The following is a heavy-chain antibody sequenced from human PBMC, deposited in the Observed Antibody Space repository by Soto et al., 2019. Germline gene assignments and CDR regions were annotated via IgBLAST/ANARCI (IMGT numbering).Heavy chain of an antibody. CDR3: AREPTGFIGWLDP. J-gene: IGHJ5*02. CDR1: GYTFTDYY. CDR2: INVNSGVA. V-gene: IGHV1-2*02. D-gene: IGHD4-4*01. Sequence: ASVKVSCKASGYTFTDYYMHWVRQVPGQGLEWMGWINVNSGVANYAQKFHGSVTMTTDTSMSTAYLELKRLRSDDTAVYYCAREPTGFIGWLDPWGQGTLVTVYS.